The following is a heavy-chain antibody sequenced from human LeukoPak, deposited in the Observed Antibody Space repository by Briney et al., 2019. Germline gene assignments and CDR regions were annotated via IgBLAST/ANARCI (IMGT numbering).Heavy chain of an antibody. D-gene: IGHD3-16*01. CDR1: GLTFSSYQ. J-gene: IGHJ3*01. CDR3: ARDLVSSAYTFDY. Sequence: GGSLRLSCAASGLTFSSYQMNWVRQAPGKGLEWVSYISSSGTTIYYADSVKGRFTISRDNSKNSVYLQMDSLRAEDTAVYYCARDLVSSAYTFDYWGQGTMVTVSS. V-gene: IGHV3-48*03. CDR2: ISSSGTTI.